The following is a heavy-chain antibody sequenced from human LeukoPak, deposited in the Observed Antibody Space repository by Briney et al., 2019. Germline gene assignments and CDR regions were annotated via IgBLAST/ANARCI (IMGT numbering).Heavy chain of an antibody. V-gene: IGHV3-33*01. CDR3: ARGYCSSTRCYPAEH. D-gene: IGHD2-2*01. CDR1: GFTFSSYG. Sequence: GGSLRLSCAASGFTFSSYGMHWVRQAPGKGLEWVAVIWYDGSNKYYADSVKGRFTISRDNSKNTLYLQMNSLRAEDTAVYYCARGYCSSTRCYPAEHWGQGTLVTVSS. J-gene: IGHJ4*02. CDR2: IWYDGSNK.